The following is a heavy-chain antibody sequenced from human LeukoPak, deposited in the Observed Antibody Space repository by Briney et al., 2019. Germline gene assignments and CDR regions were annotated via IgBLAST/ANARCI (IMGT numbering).Heavy chain of an antibody. D-gene: IGHD3-9*01. CDR1: GGSISSSSYY. J-gene: IGHJ3*02. V-gene: IGHV4-39*01. CDR3: ARQGYDILTGYIDAFDI. Sequence: SETLSLTCTVSGGSISSSSYYWGWIRQPPGKGLEWIGRIYYSGSTYQNPSLKSRVTISVDTSKNQFSLKLRSVTAADTAIYYCARQGYDILTGYIDAFDIWGQGTMVTVSS. CDR2: IYYSGST.